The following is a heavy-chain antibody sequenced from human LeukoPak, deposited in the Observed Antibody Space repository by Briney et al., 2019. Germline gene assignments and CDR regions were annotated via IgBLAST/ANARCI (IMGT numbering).Heavy chain of an antibody. CDR2: ISAYNGNT. Sequence: ASVKVSCKASGYTFTSYGISWVRQAPGQGLEWMGWISAYNGNTNCAQKLQGRVTMTTDTSTSTAYMELRSLRSDDTVVYYCARDRKGSRSTVVVVAATHGYWGQGTLVTVSS. J-gene: IGHJ4*02. V-gene: IGHV1-18*01. D-gene: IGHD2-15*01. CDR3: ARDRKGSRSTVVVVAATHGY. CDR1: GYTFTSYG.